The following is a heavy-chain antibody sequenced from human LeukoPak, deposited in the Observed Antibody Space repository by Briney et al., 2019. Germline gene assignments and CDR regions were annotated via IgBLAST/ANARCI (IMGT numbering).Heavy chain of an antibody. CDR2: IYHSGFT. CDR3: AGKYYFDSSAYFYVDY. D-gene: IGHD3-22*01. CDR1: GYSIGTGYY. V-gene: IGHV4-38-2*02. J-gene: IGHJ4*02. Sequence: PSETLSLTCTVSGYSIGTGYYWGWIRQPPAKRLEWIGSIYHSGFTYYNPSLKSRVTISMDTSKNQFSLKLSSVTAADTAFYYCAGKYYFDSSAYFYVDYWGQGTLVTVSS.